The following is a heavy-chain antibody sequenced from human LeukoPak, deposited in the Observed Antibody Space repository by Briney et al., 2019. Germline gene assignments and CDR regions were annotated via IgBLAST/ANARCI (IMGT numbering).Heavy chain of an antibody. CDR3: ATLFVATAPPDF. Sequence: GGSLRLSCAASGFTFSRFEMHWVRQAPGKGLEWVTLISNDGRNKYYADSVKGRFTISRDNSKNTLSLQMNSLRLEDTAVYYCATLFVATAPPDFWGQGTLVTVSS. V-gene: IGHV3-30*04. J-gene: IGHJ4*02. CDR2: ISNDGRNK. D-gene: IGHD5-18*01. CDR1: GFTFSRFE.